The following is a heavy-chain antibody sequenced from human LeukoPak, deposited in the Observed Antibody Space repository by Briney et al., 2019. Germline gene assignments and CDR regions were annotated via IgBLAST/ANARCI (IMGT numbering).Heavy chain of an antibody. J-gene: IGHJ4*02. CDR2: INHSGST. D-gene: IGHD2-15*01. Sequence: SETLSLTCAVYGGSFSGYYWSCIRQPPGKGLEWIGEINHSGSTNYNPSLKSRVTISVDTSKNQFSLKLSSVTAADTAVYYCARAGLGVVVIDYWGQGTLVTVSS. CDR3: ARAGLGVVVIDY. V-gene: IGHV4-34*01. CDR1: GGSFSGYY.